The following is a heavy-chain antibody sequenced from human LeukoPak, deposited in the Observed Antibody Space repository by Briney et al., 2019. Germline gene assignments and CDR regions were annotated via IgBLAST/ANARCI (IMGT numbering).Heavy chain of an antibody. J-gene: IGHJ5*02. D-gene: IGHD2-2*01. Sequence: SETLSLTCAVSGGSISSSNWWSWVRRPPGKGLEWIGEIYHSGSTNYNPSLKSRVTISVDKSKNQFSLKLSSVTAADTAVYYCARSLPAARPRRWFDLWGQGTLVTVSS. V-gene: IGHV4-4*02. CDR2: IYHSGST. CDR1: GGSISSSNW. CDR3: ARSLPAARPRRWFDL.